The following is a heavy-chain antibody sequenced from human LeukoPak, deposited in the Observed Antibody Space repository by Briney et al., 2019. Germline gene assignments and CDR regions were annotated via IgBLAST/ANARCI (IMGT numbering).Heavy chain of an antibody. D-gene: IGHD2-2*01. CDR2: ITAGSSTM. CDR1: VCTSSNYH. V-gene: IGHV3-48*02. Sequence: GGSLRLSCVASVCTSSNYHMSWVRQAPGKGLEWISFITAGSSTMYYADSVKGRFTISRDNAKNSLSLQMNSLRDEDTAVYYCARGRTSSCYFDYWGQGTLVTVSS. J-gene: IGHJ4*02. CDR3: ARGRTSSCYFDY.